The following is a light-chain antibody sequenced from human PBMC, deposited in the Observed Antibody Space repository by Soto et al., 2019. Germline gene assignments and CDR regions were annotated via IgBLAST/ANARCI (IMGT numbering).Light chain of an antibody. CDR2: WAS. V-gene: IGKV4-1*01. Sequence: DIVMTQSPDSLAVSLGERATINWKSSQGVLYSSNNKNYLAWYQQKPGQPPKLLIYWASTRESGVPDRFSGSGSGTDFTLTISSLQAEDVAVYYCQQYYSTPRTFGQGTKVDIK. CDR3: QQYYSTPRT. J-gene: IGKJ1*01. CDR1: QGVLYSSNNKNY.